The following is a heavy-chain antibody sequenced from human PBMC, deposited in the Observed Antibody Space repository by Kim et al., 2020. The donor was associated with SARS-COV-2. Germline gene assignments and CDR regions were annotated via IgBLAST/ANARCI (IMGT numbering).Heavy chain of an antibody. D-gene: IGHD6-19*01. J-gene: IGHJ4*02. CDR1: GGSISSSSYY. CDR2: IYYSGST. V-gene: IGHV4-39*01. Sequence: SETLSLTCTVSGGSISSSSYYWGWIRQPPGKGLEWIGSIYYSGSTYYNPSLKSRVTISVDTSKNQFSLKLSSVTAADTAVYYCVFGGIAVAERWGQGTLVTVSS. CDR3: VFGGIAVAER.